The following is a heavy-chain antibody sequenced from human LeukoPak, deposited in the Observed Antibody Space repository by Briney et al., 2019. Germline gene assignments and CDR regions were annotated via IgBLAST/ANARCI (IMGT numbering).Heavy chain of an antibody. D-gene: IGHD2-2*01. CDR2: IYSGGST. J-gene: IGHJ5*02. Sequence: PGGSLRLSCAASGFTVSSNYMSWVRQAPGKGLEWVSVIYSGGSTYYADSVKGRFTISRDNSKNTLYLQMNSLRAEDTAVYYCARGPEFPAAILNWFDPWGQGTLVTVSS. CDR3: ARGPEFPAAILNWFDP. V-gene: IGHV3-66*02. CDR1: GFTVSSNY.